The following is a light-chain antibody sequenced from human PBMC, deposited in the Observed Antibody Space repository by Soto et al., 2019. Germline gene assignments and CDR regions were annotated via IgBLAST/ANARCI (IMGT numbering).Light chain of an antibody. J-gene: IGLJ7*01. CDR1: SSDVGGYNF. Sequence: QSVLTQPASVSGSPGRSITISCTGTSSDVGGYNFVSWYQQHPGKAPKLMIYGVSNRPSGVSSRFSASKSGNTASLTISGLQAEDEANYYCSSYTSSSTLVLGGGTQMTV. CDR3: SSYTSSSTLV. V-gene: IGLV2-14*01. CDR2: GVS.